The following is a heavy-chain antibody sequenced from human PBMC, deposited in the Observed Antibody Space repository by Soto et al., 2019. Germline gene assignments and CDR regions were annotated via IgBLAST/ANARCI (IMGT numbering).Heavy chain of an antibody. CDR1: GFTFSSYT. Sequence: GGSLRLSCAASGFTFSSYTMTWVRQAPGKGLEWISVIIGSGTSIYYADSVKGRFTISRDNSKNTLYLQMNSLRAEDTAVYYCARVGSSSSTPPRLGYHYYYYGMDVWGQGTTVTVSS. CDR2: IIGSGTSI. CDR3: ARVGSSSSTPPRLGYHYYYYGMDV. J-gene: IGHJ6*02. V-gene: IGHV3-23*01. D-gene: IGHD6-6*01.